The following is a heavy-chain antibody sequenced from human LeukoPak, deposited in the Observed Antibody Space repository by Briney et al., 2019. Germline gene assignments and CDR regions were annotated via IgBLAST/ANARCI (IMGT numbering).Heavy chain of an antibody. J-gene: IGHJ5*02. CDR3: ARTAAAGGTKGYNWFDP. D-gene: IGHD6-13*01. V-gene: IGHV1-69*06. Sequence: GASVKVSCKASGGTFSSYAISWVRQAPGQGLEWMGGIIPIFGTANYAQKFRGRVTITADKSTSTAYMELSSLRSEDTAVYYCARTAAAGGTKGYNWFDPWGQGTLVTVSS. CDR1: GGTFSSYA. CDR2: IIPIFGTA.